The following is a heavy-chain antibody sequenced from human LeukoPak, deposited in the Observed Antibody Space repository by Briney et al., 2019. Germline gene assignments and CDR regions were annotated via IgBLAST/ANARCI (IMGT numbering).Heavy chain of an antibody. CDR1: GFTFSSYA. Sequence: PGGSLRLSCAASGFTFSSYAMSWVRQAPGKGLEWVSAISGSGGSTYYADSVKGRFTISRDNSKNTLYLQMNGLRAEDTAVYYCAKETLPFYDSSGYSDYWGQGTLVTVSS. V-gene: IGHV3-23*01. J-gene: IGHJ4*02. CDR2: ISGSGGST. D-gene: IGHD3-22*01. CDR3: AKETLPFYDSSGYSDY.